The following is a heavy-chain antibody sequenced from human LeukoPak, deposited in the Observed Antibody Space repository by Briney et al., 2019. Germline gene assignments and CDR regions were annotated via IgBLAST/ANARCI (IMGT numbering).Heavy chain of an antibody. Sequence: PSETLSLTCAVYGGSFSGYYWSWIRQPPGKGLEWIGEINHSGSTNYNPSLKSRVTISVDTSKNQFSLKLSSVTAADTAVYYCARDPAQGSSVSYYGMDVWGQGTTVTVSS. V-gene: IGHV4-34*01. CDR1: GGSFSGYY. D-gene: IGHD6-6*01. CDR2: INHSGST. CDR3: ARDPAQGSSVSYYGMDV. J-gene: IGHJ6*02.